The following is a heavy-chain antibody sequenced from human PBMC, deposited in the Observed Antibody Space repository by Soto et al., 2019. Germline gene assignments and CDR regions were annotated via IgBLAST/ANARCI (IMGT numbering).Heavy chain of an antibody. CDR2: IHYSGST. CDR1: GGSISSNIYD. Sequence: ETLSLTCTVSGGSISSNIYDWGWIRQPPGKGLEWIGNIHYSGSTYYDSSLQSRVTISIDTSKNQFSLKLSSVTATDTAVYYCASQHYYDSSGYYVVYWGQGTLVTVSS. CDR3: ASQHYYDSSGYYVVY. J-gene: IGHJ4*02. D-gene: IGHD3-22*01. V-gene: IGHV4-39*01.